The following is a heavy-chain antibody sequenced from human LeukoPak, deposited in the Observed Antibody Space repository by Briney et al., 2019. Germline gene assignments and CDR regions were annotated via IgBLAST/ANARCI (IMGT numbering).Heavy chain of an antibody. CDR3: AKDPRRYSRTGGYFDY. CDR2: ISYDGSNK. V-gene: IGHV3-30*18. D-gene: IGHD6-13*01. CDR1: GFTFSNYV. Sequence: PGRSPRLSCAASGFTFSNYVIHWVRQAPGKGLEWVAVISYDGSNKYYADSVKGRFTISRADSKNTLYLQMNSLRAEDTAVYYCAKDPRRYSRTGGYFDYWGQGTLVTVSS. J-gene: IGHJ4*02.